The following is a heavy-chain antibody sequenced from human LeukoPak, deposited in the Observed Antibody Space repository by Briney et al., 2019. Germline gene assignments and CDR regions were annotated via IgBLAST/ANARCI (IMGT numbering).Heavy chain of an antibody. CDR2: ISGSGGAT. Sequence: GGSLRLSCAASGFPFSSYAMSWVRQAPGKGLEWVSAISGSGGATYYADSVKGRFTISRDNSKNTLYLQMNSLRAEETAVFYCARRLGYCSTTSCYVAPFDYWGQGTLVTVSS. CDR1: GFPFSSYA. CDR3: ARRLGYCSTTSCYVAPFDY. J-gene: IGHJ4*02. V-gene: IGHV3-23*01. D-gene: IGHD2-2*01.